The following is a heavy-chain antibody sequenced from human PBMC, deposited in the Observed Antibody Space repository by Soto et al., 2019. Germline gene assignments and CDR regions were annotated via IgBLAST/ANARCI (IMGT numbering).Heavy chain of an antibody. J-gene: IGHJ5*02. CDR3: ARSSGGNFGIIIEGSNWFDP. CDR2: INPHGGST. V-gene: IGHV1-46*01. CDR1: GYTFTGYY. D-gene: IGHD3-3*01. Sequence: ASVKVSCKASGYTFTGYYMHWVRQAPGQGLEWMGVINPHGGSTKYAQKFQGRVTMTRDTSRSTVYMELRSLRSDDTAIYYCARSSGGNFGIIIEGSNWFDPWGQGTLVTVSS.